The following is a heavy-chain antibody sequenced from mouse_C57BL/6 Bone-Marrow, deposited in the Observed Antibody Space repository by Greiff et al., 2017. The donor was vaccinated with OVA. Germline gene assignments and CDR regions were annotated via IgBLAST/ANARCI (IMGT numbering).Heavy chain of an antibody. J-gene: IGHJ4*01. CDR2: IDPSDSYT. CDR1: GYNFTSYW. Sequence: QVQLQQPGAELVKPGASVKLSCKASGYNFTSYWMQWVKKRPGQGLEWIGEIDPSDSYTNYNQKFKGKATLTVDTSSSTAYMQLSSLTSEDSAVYYCARDYGSGYYAMDYWGQGTSVTVSS. CDR3: ARDYGSGYYAMDY. D-gene: IGHD1-1*01. V-gene: IGHV1-50*01.